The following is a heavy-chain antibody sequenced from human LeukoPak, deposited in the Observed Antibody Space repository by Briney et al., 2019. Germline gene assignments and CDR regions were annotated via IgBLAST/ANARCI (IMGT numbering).Heavy chain of an antibody. D-gene: IGHD2-21*01. CDR3: ASQSYCGGDCYLSAFGI. CDR1: GGTFSSYA. V-gene: IGHV1-69*13. Sequence: SVKVSCKASGGTFSSYAISWVRQAPGQGLEWMGGIIPIFGTANYAQKFQGRATITADESTSTAYMELSSLRSEDTAVYYCASQSYCGGDCYLSAFGIWGQGTMVTVSS. J-gene: IGHJ3*02. CDR2: IIPIFGTA.